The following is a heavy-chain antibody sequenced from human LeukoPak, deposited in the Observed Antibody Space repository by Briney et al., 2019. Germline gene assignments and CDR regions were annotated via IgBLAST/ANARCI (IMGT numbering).Heavy chain of an antibody. CDR2: IKQDGSEI. J-gene: IGHJ4*02. CDR3: ARARYGSGGYFFDF. D-gene: IGHD3-10*01. Sequence: PGGSLRLSCAASGFNFNSYWMSWVRQAPGEGLECVANIKQDGSEIYFVDSVKGLFTISRDNAKSSLYLQMNSLRGEDTAVYYCARARYGSGGYFFDFWGQGTLVTVSS. V-gene: IGHV3-7*04. CDR1: GFNFNSYW.